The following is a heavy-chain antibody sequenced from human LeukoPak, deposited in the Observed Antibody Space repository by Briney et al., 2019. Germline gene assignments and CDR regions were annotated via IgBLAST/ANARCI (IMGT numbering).Heavy chain of an antibody. CDR2: IYPGDSDT. D-gene: IGHD4-11*01. CDR1: GYSFTNYW. CDR3: ARWSLVYSNYAGYFGS. V-gene: IGHV5-51*01. Sequence: GESLKISCKGSGYSFTNYWIGWVRQMPGKGLEWMGIIYPGDSDTKYSPSFQGQVTISADKSISTAYLQWSSLKASDSATYYCARWSLVYSNYAGYFGSWGQGTLVTVSS. J-gene: IGHJ4*02.